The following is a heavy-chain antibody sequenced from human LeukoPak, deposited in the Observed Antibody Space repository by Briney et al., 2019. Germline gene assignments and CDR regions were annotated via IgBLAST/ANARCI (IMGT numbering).Heavy chain of an antibody. CDR1: GYSFTGHY. CDR3: ARSYYGGNSLGSNWFDP. D-gene: IGHD4-23*01. Sequence: ASVKVSCKASGYSFTGHYMHWVRQAPGQGLEWMGIINPSGGSTSYAQKFQGRVTMTRDMSTSTVYMELSSLRSEDTAVYYCARSYYGGNSLGSNWFDPWGQGTLVTVSS. CDR2: INPSGGST. J-gene: IGHJ5*02. V-gene: IGHV1-46*01.